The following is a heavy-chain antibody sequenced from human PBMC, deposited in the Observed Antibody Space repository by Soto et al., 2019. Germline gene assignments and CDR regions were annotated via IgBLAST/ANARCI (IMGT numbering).Heavy chain of an antibody. CDR3: ARGGLGYCSGGSCYSAHLSRYYYGMDV. D-gene: IGHD2-15*01. V-gene: IGHV4-31*03. CDR2: IYYSGAT. Sequence: QVQLQESGPGLVKPSQTLSLTCTVSGGSISSGGYYWSWIRQHPGKGLEWIGYIYYSGATYYNPSHKGRDTISVDTSKNQFSLKLSSVTAADTAVYYCARGGLGYCSGGSCYSAHLSRYYYGMDVWGQGTTVTVSS. CDR1: GGSISSGGYY. J-gene: IGHJ6*02.